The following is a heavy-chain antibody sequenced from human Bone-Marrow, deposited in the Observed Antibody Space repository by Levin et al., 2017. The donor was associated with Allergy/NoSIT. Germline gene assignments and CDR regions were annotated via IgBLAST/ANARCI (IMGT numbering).Heavy chain of an antibody. J-gene: IGHJ5*02. CDR2: IYHSGST. Sequence: SCGVSDDSISSSNWWTWVRQPPGKGLEWIGEIYHSGSTNYNPSLKSRVTISVEKSKNQFSLKLSSATAADTAVYYCARRNVLAPGEDWFDPWGQGTLVTVSS. V-gene: IGHV4-4*02. D-gene: IGHD7-27*01. CDR1: DDSISSSNW. CDR3: ARRNVLAPGEDWFDP.